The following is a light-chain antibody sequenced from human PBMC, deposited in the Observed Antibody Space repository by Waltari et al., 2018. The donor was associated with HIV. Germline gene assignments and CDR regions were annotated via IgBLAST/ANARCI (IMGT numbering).Light chain of an antibody. Sequence: IQLTQSPTFLSASVGDRVNVTCRASQDISHFWAWYQQKPGKAPKLLIYSASTLRSGVPSRFSGSGSGTQFILSVSSLQSDDFARYYCQQFNSYPLTFGGGTEFEIK. V-gene: IGKV1-9*01. CDR3: QQFNSYPLT. CDR2: SAS. J-gene: IGKJ4*01. CDR1: QDISHF.